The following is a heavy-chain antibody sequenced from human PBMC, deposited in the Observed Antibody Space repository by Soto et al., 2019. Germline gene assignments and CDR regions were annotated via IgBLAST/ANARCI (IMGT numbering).Heavy chain of an antibody. V-gene: IGHV4-34*01. CDR3: ARLRLGRYGMDV. D-gene: IGHD1-1*01. J-gene: IGHJ6*02. Sequence: SETLSLTCAVYGGSFSGYYWSWIRRPPGKGLEWIGEINHSGSTNYNPSLKSRVTISVDTSKNQFSLKLSSVTAADTAVYYCARLRLGRYGMDVWGQGTTVTVSS. CDR2: INHSGST. CDR1: GGSFSGYY.